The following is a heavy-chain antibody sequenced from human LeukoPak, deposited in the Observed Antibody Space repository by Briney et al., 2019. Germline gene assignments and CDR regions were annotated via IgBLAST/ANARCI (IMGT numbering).Heavy chain of an antibody. V-gene: IGHV1-46*01. D-gene: IGHD6-13*01. CDR1: GYTFTSYY. Sequence: GASVKVSCKASGYTFTSYYMHWVRQAPGQGLEWMGIINPSGGSTSYAQKFQGRVTMTRDTSTSTVYMELSSLRSEDTAVYYCARPAGPNYYYYHMDVWGKGTTVTVSS. CDR2: INPSGGST. J-gene: IGHJ6*03. CDR3: ARPAGPNYYYYHMDV.